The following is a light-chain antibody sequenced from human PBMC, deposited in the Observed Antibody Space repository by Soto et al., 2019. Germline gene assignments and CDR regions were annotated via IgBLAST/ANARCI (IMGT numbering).Light chain of an antibody. V-gene: IGKV3-20*01. CDR3: QLYDNSLHT. J-gene: IGKJ2*01. CDR1: QSVSTSY. Sequence: EIVLTQSPGTLSLSPGERATLSCRASQSVSTSYLAWYQQKPGQAPRLLIYSASSRATGIPDRFSGSGSGTDFTLTISRLEPEDFAVYYCQLYDNSLHTFGQGTGLEIK. CDR2: SAS.